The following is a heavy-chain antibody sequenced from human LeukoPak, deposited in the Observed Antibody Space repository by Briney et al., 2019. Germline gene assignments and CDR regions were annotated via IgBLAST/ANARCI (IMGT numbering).Heavy chain of an antibody. CDR1: GGSISSGGYY. CDR2: IYHSGST. Sequence: SETLSLTCTVSGGSISSGGYYWSWIRQPPGKGLEWIGYIYHSGSTYYNPSLKSRVTISVDRSKNQFSLKLSSVTAADTAVYYCARAGQLELTPLTFDYWGQGTLVTVSS. V-gene: IGHV4-30-2*01. D-gene: IGHD1-1*01. J-gene: IGHJ4*02. CDR3: ARAGQLELTPLTFDY.